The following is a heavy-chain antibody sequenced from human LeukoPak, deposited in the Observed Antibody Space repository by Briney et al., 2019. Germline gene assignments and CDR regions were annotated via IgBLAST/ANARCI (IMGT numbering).Heavy chain of an antibody. CDR3: ARVGGDQVTNYYGMDV. J-gene: IGHJ6*02. CDR2: ISYDGSNK. CDR1: GFTFGSYA. Sequence: PGGSLRLSCAASGFTFGSYAMHWVRQAPGKGLEWVAVISYDGSNKYYADSVKGRFTISRDNSKNTLYLQMNSLRAEDTAVYYCARVGGDQVTNYYGMDVWGQGTTVTVSS. V-gene: IGHV3-30-3*01. D-gene: IGHD4-17*01.